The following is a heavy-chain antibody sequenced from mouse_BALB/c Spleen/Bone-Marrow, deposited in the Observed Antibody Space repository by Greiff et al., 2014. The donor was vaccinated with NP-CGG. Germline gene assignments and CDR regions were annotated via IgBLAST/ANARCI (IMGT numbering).Heavy chain of an antibody. V-gene: IGHV2-9*02. CDR2: IWAGGST. D-gene: IGHD1-2*01. CDR1: GFSLTNYC. J-gene: IGHJ3*01. CDR3: ARDGATATPAY. Sequence: QVQLKESGPGLVAPSQSLSITCTVSGFSLTNYCVHWVRQPTGKGLEWLGAIWAGGSTNYKSALMSRLSISKDNSKSQVFLKMNSLQTDDTAMYYCARDGATATPAYWGQGTLVTVSA.